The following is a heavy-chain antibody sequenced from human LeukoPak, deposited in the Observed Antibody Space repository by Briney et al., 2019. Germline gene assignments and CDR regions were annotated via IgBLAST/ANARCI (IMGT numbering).Heavy chain of an antibody. J-gene: IGHJ6*02. CDR3: ARVTAVYYGMDV. CDR2: IYYSEST. V-gene: IGHV4-59*01. Sequence: SETLSLTCTVSGGSISSYYWSWIRQPPGKGLEWIGYIYYSESTNYNPSLKSRVTISVDTSKNQFSLKLSSVTAADTAVYYCARVTAVYYGMDVWGQGTTVTVSS. CDR1: GGSISSYY. D-gene: IGHD6-19*01.